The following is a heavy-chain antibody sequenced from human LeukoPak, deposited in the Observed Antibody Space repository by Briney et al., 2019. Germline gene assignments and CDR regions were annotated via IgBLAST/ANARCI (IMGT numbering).Heavy chain of an antibody. J-gene: IGHJ3*02. CDR1: GFTFSGYG. CDR2: VRYDSSNK. CDR3: ANRGTYYYDNDI. V-gene: IGHV3-30*02. D-gene: IGHD3-22*01. Sequence: GGSLRLSCAASGFTFSGYGMHWVRQAPGKGLEWVAFVRYDSSNKYYADSVKGRFTVSRDNSKNMLYLQMNSLRAEDTAVYYCANRGTYYYDNDIWGQGTMVTVSS.